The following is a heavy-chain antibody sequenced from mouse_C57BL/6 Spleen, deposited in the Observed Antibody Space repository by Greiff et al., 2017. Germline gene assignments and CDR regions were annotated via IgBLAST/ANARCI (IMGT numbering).Heavy chain of an antibody. J-gene: IGHJ3*01. D-gene: IGHD2-4*01. CDR3: ARSYYDYDGWFAY. Sequence: QVQLKQSGAELVRPGSSVKLSCKASGYTFTSYWMDWVKQRPGQGLEWIGNIYPSDSETHYNQKFKDKATLTVDKSSSTAYMQLSSLTSEDSAVYYCARSYYDYDGWFAYWGQGTLVTVSA. V-gene: IGHV1-61*01. CDR2: IYPSDSET. CDR1: GYTFTSYW.